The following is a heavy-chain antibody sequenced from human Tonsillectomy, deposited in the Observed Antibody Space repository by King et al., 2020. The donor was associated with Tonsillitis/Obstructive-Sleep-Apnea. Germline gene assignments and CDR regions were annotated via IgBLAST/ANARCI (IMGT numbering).Heavy chain of an antibody. Sequence: VQLVESGGGLVKPGGSLRLSCAASGFTFSDYYMSWIRQAPGKGREWVSYISSSSSYTNYADSVKGRFTISRDNAKNSLYLQMNSLRAEDTAVYYCARDLPEWEPPRVWGQGTLVTVSS. J-gene: IGHJ4*02. CDR2: ISSSSSYT. CDR3: ARDLPEWEPPRV. D-gene: IGHD1-26*01. CDR1: GFTFSDYY. V-gene: IGHV3-11*05.